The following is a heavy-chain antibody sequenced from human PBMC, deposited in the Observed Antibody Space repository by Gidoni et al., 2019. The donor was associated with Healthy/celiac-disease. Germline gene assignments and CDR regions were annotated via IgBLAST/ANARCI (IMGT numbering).Heavy chain of an antibody. D-gene: IGHD2-21*01. CDR2: ISWNSVSI. J-gene: IGHJ6*02. Sequence: EVQLVASGGGVVQPGRSLRLSCAASGFTFDDYAMHWVRQAPGKGLEWVSGISWNSVSIGDADSVKRRFTSSRDNAKNALYLQMNSLRAEDTALYYCAKDRGEADDYGMDVWGQVTTVTVSS. V-gene: IGHV3-9*01. CDR3: AKDRGEADDYGMDV. CDR1: GFTFDDYA.